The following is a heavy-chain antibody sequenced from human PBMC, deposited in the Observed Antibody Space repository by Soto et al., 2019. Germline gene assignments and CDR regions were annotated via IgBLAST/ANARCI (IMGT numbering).Heavy chain of an antibody. V-gene: IGHV1-69*01. Sequence: QVQLVQSGAEVRKPGSSVKVSCKTSGGIFSTSGIAWVRQAPGQGLEWMGGVSPLFGTPNYPQNFQGRVDMTSDESTTTDFLEVRKLTLEDTAVYYCARGRCNSPSCYYDRMAVWGQGTTAIGSS. CDR1: GGIFSTSG. J-gene: IGHJ6*02. D-gene: IGHD2-2*02. CDR2: VSPLFGTP. CDR3: ARGRCNSPSCYYDRMAV.